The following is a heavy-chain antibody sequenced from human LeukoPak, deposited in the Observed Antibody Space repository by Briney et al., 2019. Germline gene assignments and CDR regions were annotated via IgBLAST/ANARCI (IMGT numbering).Heavy chain of an antibody. D-gene: IGHD2-21*02. J-gene: IGHJ4*02. CDR2: IRAYNGNT. V-gene: IGHV1-18*01. CDR3: ARAENCGGDCYSDY. CDR1: VYTFTSYG. Sequence: GASVKVSFKASVYTFTSYGISWVRQAPGQGLEWMGWIRAYNGNTNYAQKLQGRVTMTTDTSTSTAYMELRSLRSDDTAVYYCARAENCGGDCYSDYWGQGTLVTVSS.